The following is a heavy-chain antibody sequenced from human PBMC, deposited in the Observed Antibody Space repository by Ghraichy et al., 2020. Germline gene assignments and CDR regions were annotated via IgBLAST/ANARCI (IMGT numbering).Heavy chain of an antibody. J-gene: IGHJ5*02. CDR2: INSSGTNK. D-gene: IGHD3-22*01. CDR3: SGGNGYCDSLMCPIKGWFDP. Sequence: ASVKVSCKASGYTFTNFYIHWVRQAPGQGPEWMGVINSSGTNKTYAQRFQGRVTMTMDTSTSTFYMTLSGLRPEDTALYYCSGGNGYCDSLMCPIKGWFDPWGQGTLVTVSS. CDR1: GYTFTNFY. V-gene: IGHV1-46*03.